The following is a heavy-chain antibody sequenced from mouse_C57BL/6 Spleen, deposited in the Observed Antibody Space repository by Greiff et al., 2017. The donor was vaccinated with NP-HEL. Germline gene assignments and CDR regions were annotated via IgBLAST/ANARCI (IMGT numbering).Heavy chain of an antibody. J-gene: IGHJ1*03. CDR2: ISNLAYSI. CDR3: ARQGDYYGSSHWYFDV. Sequence: EVKVVESGGGLVQPGGSLKLSCAASGFTFSDYGMAWVRQAPRKGPEWVAFISNLAYSIYYADTVTGRFTISRENAKNTLYLEMSSLRSEDTAMYYCARQGDYYGSSHWYFDVWGTGTTVTVSS. V-gene: IGHV5-15*01. D-gene: IGHD1-1*01. CDR1: GFTFSDYG.